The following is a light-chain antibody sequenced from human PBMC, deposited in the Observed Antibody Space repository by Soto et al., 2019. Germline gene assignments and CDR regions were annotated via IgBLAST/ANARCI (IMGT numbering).Light chain of an antibody. Sequence: EIVMTQSPATLSVSPGERATLSCRASQSVSSNLAWYQQKPGQAPRLLIYHASTWATGIPARFSGSGSGTEFTLTISRVQSEDFAVYYCQQYNEWPRTFGGGTKVEIK. J-gene: IGKJ4*01. CDR2: HAS. CDR1: QSVSSN. V-gene: IGKV3-15*01. CDR3: QQYNEWPRT.